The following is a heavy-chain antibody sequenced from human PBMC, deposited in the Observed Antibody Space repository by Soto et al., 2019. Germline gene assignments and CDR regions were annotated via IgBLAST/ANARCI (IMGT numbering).Heavy chain of an antibody. Sequence: PGESLKISCKGSGYSFTSYWIGWVRQMPGKGLEWMGIIYPGDSDTRYSPSFQGQVTISADKSISTAYLQWSSLKASDTAMYYCARLWPHSSSPPGGFDPWGQGTLVTVSS. V-gene: IGHV5-51*01. D-gene: IGHD6-13*01. J-gene: IGHJ5*02. CDR2: IYPGDSDT. CDR3: ARLWPHSSSPPGGFDP. CDR1: GYSFTSYW.